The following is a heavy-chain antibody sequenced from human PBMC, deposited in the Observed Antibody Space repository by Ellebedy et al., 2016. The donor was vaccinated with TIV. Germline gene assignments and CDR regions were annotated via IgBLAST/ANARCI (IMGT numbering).Heavy chain of an antibody. CDR3: AKAGTTPPGNWFDL. V-gene: IGHV1-3*04. CDR1: GYTFTTHA. CDR2: IHTCNGNT. Sequence: AASVKVSCKASGYTFTTHAIHWVRQAPGQRLEWMGWIHTCNGNTKYPQNFQGRVTFTRDTSAATAYMDLSRLRSEDTAVYYCAKAGTTPPGNWFDLWGQGTLVTVSS. J-gene: IGHJ5*02. D-gene: IGHD1-14*01.